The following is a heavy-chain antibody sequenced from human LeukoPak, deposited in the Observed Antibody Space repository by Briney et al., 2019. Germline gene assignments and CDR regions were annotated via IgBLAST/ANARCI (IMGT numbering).Heavy chain of an antibody. J-gene: IGHJ4*02. CDR1: GGSISSSSYY. Sequence: PETPSLTCTLSGGSISSSSYYWGWIRQPPGKGLEWIGSIYYSGSTYYNPSLKSRVTISVDTSKNQFSLKLSSVTAADTAVYYCATRGAILRPVDDGGQGTLVTVSA. CDR2: IYYSGST. CDR3: ATRGAILRPVDD. D-gene: IGHD3-10*01. V-gene: IGHV4-39*05.